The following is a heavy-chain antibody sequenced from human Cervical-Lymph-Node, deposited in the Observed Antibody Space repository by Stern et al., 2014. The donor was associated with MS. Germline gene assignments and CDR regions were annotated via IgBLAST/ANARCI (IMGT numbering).Heavy chain of an antibody. CDR1: GGTFSFYA. Sequence: MQLVESGAEVKRPGASVKVSCRASGGTFSFYAISWVRQAPGQGLEWIAGIVPIFGTTTNAQAFRGRVTMTEDESTSTAYMTQSRLRSEDTAVYCCARGSGSYDFSGWFDPRGQGTLVTVSS. CDR2: IVPIFGTT. D-gene: IGHD3-3*01. CDR3: ARGSGSYDFSGWFDP. V-gene: IGHV1-69*01. J-gene: IGHJ5*02.